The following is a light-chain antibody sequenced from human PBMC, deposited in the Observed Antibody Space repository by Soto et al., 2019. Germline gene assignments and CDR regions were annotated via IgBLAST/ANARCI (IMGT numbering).Light chain of an antibody. V-gene: IGLV2-14*01. Sequence: HSALTQPASLSGSPGQSITISCTGTSSDVGGYNYVSWYQQHPGKAPKLMIYDVSNRPSGVSNRFSGSKSGNTASLTISGLQAEDEADYYCSSYTSSSTYVFGTGTKVTVL. CDR3: SSYTSSSTYV. J-gene: IGLJ1*01. CDR2: DVS. CDR1: SSDVGGYNY.